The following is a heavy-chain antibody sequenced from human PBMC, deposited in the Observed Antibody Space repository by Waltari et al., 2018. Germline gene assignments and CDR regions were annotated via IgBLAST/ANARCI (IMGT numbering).Heavy chain of an antibody. CDR3: AGLGTTVTTGGP. CDR1: GGSFSGYY. J-gene: IGHJ5*02. D-gene: IGHD4-17*01. CDR2: INHGGST. V-gene: IGHV4-34*01. Sequence: QVQLQQWGAGLLKPSETLSLTCAVYGGSFSGYYWSWIRQPPGKGLEWVGEINHGGSTKYNPSLKGRVTISVDTSKNQFSLKLSSVTAADTAVYYCAGLGTTVTTGGPWGQGTLVTVSS.